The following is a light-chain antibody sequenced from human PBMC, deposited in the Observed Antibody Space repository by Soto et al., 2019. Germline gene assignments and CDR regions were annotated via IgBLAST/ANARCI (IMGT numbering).Light chain of an antibody. Sequence: DIQMTQSPSSLSASIGDRVTLTCRASQRIGTNLNWYQQRPGKAPKLLIYAVSSLQSGVSSRFSGSGSGTDFTLSITSIQSEAFANYYCQQTYSAPPLFGQGTKVDIK. J-gene: IGKJ1*01. CDR3: QQTYSAPPL. CDR1: QRIGTN. V-gene: IGKV1-39*01. CDR2: AVS.